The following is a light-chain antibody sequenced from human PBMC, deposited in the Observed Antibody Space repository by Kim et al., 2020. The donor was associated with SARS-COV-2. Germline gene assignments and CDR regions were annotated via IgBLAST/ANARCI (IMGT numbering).Light chain of an antibody. J-gene: IGLJ3*02. Sequence: GQAISISCTGTSSNIGSDNYVSWHQQQPGKAHKLMIYDVNKRPSGISSRFSGSKSGSTASLTISGLQAEDEADYYCSSFTTRSTLVFGGGTKVTVL. V-gene: IGLV2-14*03. CDR3: SSFTTRSTLV. CDR1: SSNIGSDNY. CDR2: DVN.